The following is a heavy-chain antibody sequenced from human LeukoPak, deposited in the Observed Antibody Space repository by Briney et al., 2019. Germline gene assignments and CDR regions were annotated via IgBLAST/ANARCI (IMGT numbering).Heavy chain of an antibody. Sequence: PSETLSLTCAVYGGSFSGYYWSWIRQPPGKGLEWIGEINHSGSTKYNPSLKSRVTISVDPSKNQFSLKLSSVTAADSAVYYCARDFKYYYDRGTSAFDIWGQGKLVTVSS. CDR1: GGSFSGYY. V-gene: IGHV4-34*01. D-gene: IGHD3-10*02. CDR2: INHSGST. CDR3: ARDFKYYYDRGTSAFDI. J-gene: IGHJ3*02.